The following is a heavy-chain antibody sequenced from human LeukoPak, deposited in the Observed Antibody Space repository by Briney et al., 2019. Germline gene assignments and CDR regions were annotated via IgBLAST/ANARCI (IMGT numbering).Heavy chain of an antibody. CDR1: GASFSGYF. CDR2: INRSGST. CDR3: ARGIVGPTYFDY. D-gene: IGHD1-26*01. J-gene: IGHJ4*02. V-gene: IGHV4-34*01. Sequence: SETLSLTCAFYGASFSGYFWSWIRQPPGKGLEWVGEINRSGSTNYNPSLKSRVTISVDTSKNQFSLKLSSVTAADTAVYYCARGIVGPTYFDYWGQGTLVTVSS.